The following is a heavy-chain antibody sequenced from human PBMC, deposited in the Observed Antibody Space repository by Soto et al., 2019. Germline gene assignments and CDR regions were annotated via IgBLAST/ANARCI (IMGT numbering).Heavy chain of an antibody. J-gene: IGHJ3*02. CDR2: INHSGST. CDR1: GGSFSGYY. D-gene: IGHD1-7*01. V-gene: IGHV4-34*01. CDR3: ARDTPNWNYAPEPFDI. Sequence: KSSETLSLTCAVYGGSFSGYYWSWIRQPPGKGLEWIGEINHSGSTNYNPSLKSRVTISVDTSKNQFSLKLSSVTAADTAVYYCARDTPNWNYAPEPFDIWGQGTMVTVSS.